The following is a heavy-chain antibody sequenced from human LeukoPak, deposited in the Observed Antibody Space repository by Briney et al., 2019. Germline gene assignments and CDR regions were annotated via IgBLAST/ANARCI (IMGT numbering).Heavy chain of an antibody. D-gene: IGHD7-27*01. CDR1: GGSTSSGSYY. Sequence: SETLSLTCTVSGGSTSSGSYYWSWIRQPAGKRLEWIGHIYRSGSTNYNPSLKSRVTISVDTSKNQFSLKLSSVTAADTAVYYCAIGPPYPPGVLDVWGKGTTVTISS. J-gene: IGHJ6*04. V-gene: IGHV4-61*09. CDR3: AIGPPYPPGVLDV. CDR2: IYRSGST.